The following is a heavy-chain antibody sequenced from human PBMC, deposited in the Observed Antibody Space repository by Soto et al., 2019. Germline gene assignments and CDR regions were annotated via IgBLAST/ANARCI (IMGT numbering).Heavy chain of an antibody. J-gene: IGHJ6*02. CDR2: ISAYNGNT. CDR3: ARDEQQHMLYYYYGMDV. CDR1: GYTFTSYG. Sequence: QVQLVQSGAEVKKPGASVKVSCKASGYTFTSYGISWVRQAPGQGLEWMGWISAYNGNTNYAQKLQGRVTMTTDTSTSTAYMELRSLRSDDTAVYYCARDEQQHMLYYYYGMDVWGQGTTVTVSS. V-gene: IGHV1-18*01. D-gene: IGHD6-13*01.